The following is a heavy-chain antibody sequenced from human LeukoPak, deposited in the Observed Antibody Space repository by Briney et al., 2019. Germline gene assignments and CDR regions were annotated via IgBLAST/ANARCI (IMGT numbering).Heavy chain of an antibody. CDR1: GITFSSYS. D-gene: IGHD6-13*01. CDR3: ARDLAGIAAAGRGDWFDP. V-gene: IGHV3-21*01. CDR2: ISSSSSYI. J-gene: IGHJ5*02. Sequence: PGGSLRLSCAASGITFSSYSMNWVRQAPGKGLEWVSSISSSSSYIYYADSVKGRFTISRDNAKNSLYLQMNSLRDEDTAVYYCARDLAGIAAAGRGDWFDPWGQGTLVTVSS.